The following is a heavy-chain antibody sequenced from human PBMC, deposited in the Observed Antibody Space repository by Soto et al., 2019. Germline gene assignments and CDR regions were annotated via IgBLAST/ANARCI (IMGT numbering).Heavy chain of an antibody. J-gene: IGHJ4*02. V-gene: IGHV3-23*01. CDR2: ISSGDISGVFTT. CDR3: AKGMYSGTYNFDD. D-gene: IGHD1-26*01. Sequence: GGSLRLSCEVSGFTFSNYVMSWVRQTPEKGLEWVSVISSGDISGVFTTYSADSVKGRFTISRDNSKNTLYLQMNSLRAEDTAIYYCAKGMYSGTYNFDDRGQGTLVTVSS. CDR1: GFTFSNYV.